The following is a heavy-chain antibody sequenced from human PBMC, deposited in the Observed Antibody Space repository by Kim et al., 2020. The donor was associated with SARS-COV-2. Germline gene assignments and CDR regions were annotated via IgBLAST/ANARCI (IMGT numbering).Heavy chain of an antibody. J-gene: IGHJ5*02. CDR2: ISSSSSTI. CDR1: GFTFSSYS. V-gene: IGHV3-48*01. Sequence: GGSLRLSCAASGFTFSSYSMNWVRQAPGKGLEWVSYISSSSSTIYYADSVKGRFTITRDNAKNSLYLQMNSLRAEETAVYYCARRVTTVTTRGWFDPWGQGTLVTVSS. D-gene: IGHD4-17*01. CDR3: ARRVTTVTTRGWFDP.